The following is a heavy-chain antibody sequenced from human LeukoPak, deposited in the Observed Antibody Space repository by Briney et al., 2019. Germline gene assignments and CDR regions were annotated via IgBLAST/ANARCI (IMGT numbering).Heavy chain of an antibody. CDR3: ARDGGSYGAVDY. J-gene: IGHJ4*02. V-gene: IGHV4-59*01. D-gene: IGHD4-17*01. Sequence: SETLSLTCTVSGGSISSYYWSWIRQPPGKGLEWIGYIYYSGSTNYNPSLKSRVTISVDTSKNQFSLKLSSVTAADTAVYYCARDGGSYGAVDYCGQGTLFTVSS. CDR1: GGSISSYY. CDR2: IYYSGST.